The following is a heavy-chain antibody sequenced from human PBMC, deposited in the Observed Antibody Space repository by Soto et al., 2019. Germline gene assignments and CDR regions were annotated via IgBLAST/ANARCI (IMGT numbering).Heavy chain of an antibody. CDR3: AADYYDSSGYIGY. Sequence: KVSCKASGGTFSSYAISWVRQAPGQGLEWMGGIIPIFGTANYAQKFQGRVTITADESTSTAYMELSSLRSEDTAVYYCAADYYDSSGYIGYWGQGTLVTVSS. CDR2: IIPIFGTA. CDR1: GGTFSSYA. D-gene: IGHD3-22*01. V-gene: IGHV1-69*01. J-gene: IGHJ4*02.